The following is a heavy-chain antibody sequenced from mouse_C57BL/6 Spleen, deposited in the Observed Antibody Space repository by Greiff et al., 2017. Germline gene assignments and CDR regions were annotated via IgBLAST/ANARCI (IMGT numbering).Heavy chain of an antibody. J-gene: IGHJ4*01. D-gene: IGHD1-3*01. CDR3: VKGDLFYAMDY. CDR2: IRNKANNHAT. CDR1: GFTFSDAW. V-gene: IGHV6-6*01. Sequence: EVKLMESGGGLVQPGGSMKLSCAASGFTFSDAWMDWVRQSPGKGLEWVAEIRNKANNHATYYAESVKGRFTISRDDSKSIVYLQMNSLRAEDTGIYYCVKGDLFYAMDYWGQGTSVTVSS.